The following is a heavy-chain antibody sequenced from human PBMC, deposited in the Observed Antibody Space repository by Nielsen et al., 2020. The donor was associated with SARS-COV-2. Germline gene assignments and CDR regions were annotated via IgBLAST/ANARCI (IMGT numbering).Heavy chain of an antibody. CDR2: IKQDGSEK. CDR3: ARDTRTGWSLDY. J-gene: IGHJ4*02. V-gene: IGHV3-7*01. CDR1: GFTVSSNY. Sequence: GESLKISCAASGFTVSSNYMSWVRQAPGKGLAWVANIKQDGSEKYYVDSVKGRLTISRDNAKNSLYLQMNSLRAEDTAVYYCARDTRTGWSLDYWGQGTLVTVSS. D-gene: IGHD6-19*01.